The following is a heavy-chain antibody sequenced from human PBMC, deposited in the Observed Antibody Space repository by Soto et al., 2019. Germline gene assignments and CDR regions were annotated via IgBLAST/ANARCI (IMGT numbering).Heavy chain of an antibody. J-gene: IGHJ4*02. CDR3: ARLVAAGITYYFDS. CDR1: AFSLSTSGVG. V-gene: IGHV2-5*02. D-gene: IGHD2-21*01. CDR2: IYWDDDK. Sequence: QITLKESGPTLVKPTQTLTLTCTFSAFSLSTSGVGVGWIRQAPGKALEWLTFIYWDDDKRYSPSLKNRLTITKETSKNQVVLTMTNMDPVDTAIYSCARLVAAGITYYFDSWGQGTLVTVSS.